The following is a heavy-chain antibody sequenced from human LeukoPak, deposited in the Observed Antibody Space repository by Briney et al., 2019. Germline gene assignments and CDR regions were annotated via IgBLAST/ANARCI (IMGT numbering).Heavy chain of an antibody. V-gene: IGHV3-15*01. Sequence: GGSLRLSCAASGFTFSSYGMHWVRQAPGKGLEWVGRIKSKTDGGTTDYAAPVKGRFTISRDDSKNTLYLQMNSLKTEDTAVYYCTTDQAAAEIHMDIDYWGQGTLVTVSS. CDR2: IKSKTDGGTT. CDR1: GFTFSSYG. D-gene: IGHD3/OR15-3a*01. J-gene: IGHJ4*02. CDR3: TTDQAAAEIHMDIDY.